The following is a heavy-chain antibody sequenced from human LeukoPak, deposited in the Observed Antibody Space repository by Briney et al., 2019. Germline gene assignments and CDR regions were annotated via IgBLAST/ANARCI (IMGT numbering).Heavy chain of an antibody. Sequence: GASVKVSCKASGYTFTGYYMHWVRQAPGQGLEWMGWINPNSGGTNYAQKFQGRVTMTRDTSISTAYMELSRLRSDDTAVYYCARDGEGSSWYYYYYYMDVWGKGTTVTVFS. J-gene: IGHJ6*03. CDR3: ARDGEGSSWYYYYYYMDV. CDR1: GYTFTGYY. V-gene: IGHV1-2*02. D-gene: IGHD6-13*01. CDR2: INPNSGGT.